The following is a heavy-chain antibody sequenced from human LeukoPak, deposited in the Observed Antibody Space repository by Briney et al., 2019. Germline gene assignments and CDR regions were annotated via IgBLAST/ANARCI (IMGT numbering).Heavy chain of an antibody. V-gene: IGHV4-31*03. CDR3: ARVGYNYGIDY. D-gene: IGHD5-18*01. Sequence: PSQTLSLTCTVSGGSISSGGYYWSWIRQHPGKGLEWIGYIHYSGSTYYNPSLKSRVTISVDTSKNQFSLKLSSVTAADTAVYYCARVGYNYGIDYWGQGTLVTVSS. CDR2: IHYSGST. CDR1: GGSISSGGYY. J-gene: IGHJ4*02.